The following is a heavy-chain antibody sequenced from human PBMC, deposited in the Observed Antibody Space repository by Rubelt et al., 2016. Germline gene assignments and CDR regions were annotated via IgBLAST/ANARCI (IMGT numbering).Heavy chain of an antibody. CDR2: IIPILGIA. CDR1: GYTFTGYY. D-gene: IGHD5-12*01. Sequence: GAEVKKPGASVKVSCKASGYTFTGYYMHWVRQAPGQGLEWMGRIIPILGIANYAQKFQGRVTITADKSTSTAYMELSSLRSEDTAVYYCASLVAKSYYFDYWGQGTLVTVSS. V-gene: IGHV1-69*02. J-gene: IGHJ4*02. CDR3: ASLVAKSYYFDY.